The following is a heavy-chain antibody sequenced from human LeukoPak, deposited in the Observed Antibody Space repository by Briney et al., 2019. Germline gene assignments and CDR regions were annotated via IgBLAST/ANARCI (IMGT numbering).Heavy chain of an antibody. CDR3: ARAYYDILTGYYSGMDV. V-gene: IGHV1-18*04. CDR2: INAYNGNT. Sequence: ASVKVSCKASGYTFTSYGISWVRQAPGQGLEWMGWINAYNGNTNYAQKLQGRVTMTTDTSTSTAYMELRSLRSDDTAVYYCARAYYDILTGYYSGMDVWGKGTTVTVSS. J-gene: IGHJ6*04. D-gene: IGHD3-9*01. CDR1: GYTFTSYG.